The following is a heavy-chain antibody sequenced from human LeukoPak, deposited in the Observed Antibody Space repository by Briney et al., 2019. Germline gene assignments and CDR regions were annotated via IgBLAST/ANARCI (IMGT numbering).Heavy chain of an antibody. J-gene: IGHJ4*02. CDR2: INPSDGST. CDR1: GDDLTKYY. Sequence: ASVKVSCKASGDDLTKYYMHWVRQAPGQGLEWMGIINPSDGSTTYTQKFQGRVTMTTDTSTSTVNVELSSLRSEDTAVYYCAPSVRSGGSYYFDYWGQGTLVTVSS. CDR3: APSVRSGGSYYFDY. D-gene: IGHD2-15*01. V-gene: IGHV1-46*01.